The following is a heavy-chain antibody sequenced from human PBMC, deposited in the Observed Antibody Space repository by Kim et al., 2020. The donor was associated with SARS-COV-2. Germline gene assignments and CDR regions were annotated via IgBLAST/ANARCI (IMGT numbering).Heavy chain of an antibody. J-gene: IGHJ4*02. Sequence: ASVKVSCKASGYTFTTYAFHWVRQAPGQRLEWMGWIDADNGNTKYSQKFQGRVTITRDTSASTAYMELSSLRSEDTAVYYCARNEDYWGQGTLVTVSS. CDR2: IDADNGNT. V-gene: IGHV1-3*01. CDR1: GYTFTTYA. CDR3: ARNEDY.